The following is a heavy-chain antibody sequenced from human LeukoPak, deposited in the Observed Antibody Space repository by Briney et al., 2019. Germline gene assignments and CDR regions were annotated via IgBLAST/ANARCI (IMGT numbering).Heavy chain of an antibody. Sequence: PGGSLGLSCAASGFTFSSYAMHWVHQAPGRGLEWVAVISYDGSNKYYADSVKGRFTISRDNSKNTLYLQMNSLRAEDTAVYYCAMSEGVSGYFDYWGQGTLVTVSS. D-gene: IGHD2-8*01. J-gene: IGHJ4*02. V-gene: IGHV3-30-3*01. CDR1: GFTFSSYA. CDR2: ISYDGSNK. CDR3: AMSEGVSGYFDY.